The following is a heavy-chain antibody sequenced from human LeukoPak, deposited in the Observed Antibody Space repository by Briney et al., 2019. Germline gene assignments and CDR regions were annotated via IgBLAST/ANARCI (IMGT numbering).Heavy chain of an antibody. D-gene: IGHD6-13*01. CDR3: ARDGIAAAGIPRGFDY. J-gene: IGHJ4*02. Sequence: PGGSLRLSCAASGFTFSSYGMHWVRQAPGKGLEWVAGIWCDGSNKYYADSVKVRFTIFRDNSKNTLYLQMNSLRAEDTAVYYCARDGIAAAGIPRGFDYWGQGTLVTVSS. CDR1: GFTFSSYG. CDR2: IWCDGSNK. V-gene: IGHV3-33*01.